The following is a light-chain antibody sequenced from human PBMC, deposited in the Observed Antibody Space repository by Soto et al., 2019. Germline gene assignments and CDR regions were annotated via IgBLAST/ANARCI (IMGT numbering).Light chain of an antibody. J-gene: IGLJ2*01. Sequence: QSALTQPPSVSGSTGQSVTISCSGASSDVGGYNRVSWFQQPPGTAPKLLIYEVSDRPSGVPDRFSGSKSGNTASLTISGLQAEDAADYYCSSYTSSSTVVFGEGTKLTVL. CDR3: SSYTSSSTVV. V-gene: IGLV2-18*02. CDR1: SSDVGGYNR. CDR2: EVS.